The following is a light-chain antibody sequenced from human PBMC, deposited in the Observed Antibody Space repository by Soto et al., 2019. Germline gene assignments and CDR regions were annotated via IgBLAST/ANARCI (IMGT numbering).Light chain of an antibody. CDR1: QSAGNF. V-gene: IGKV3D-15*01. CDR2: YIS. J-gene: IGKJ5*01. Sequence: EIVMPQSPATLSVSPGETASLSGRASQSAGNFLAWYQQKPGQAPRLLIYYISTRATGIPARFSGSGSGIEFTLTINSLQSEDSAVYYCQQHNQWPITFGQGTRLEI. CDR3: QQHNQWPIT.